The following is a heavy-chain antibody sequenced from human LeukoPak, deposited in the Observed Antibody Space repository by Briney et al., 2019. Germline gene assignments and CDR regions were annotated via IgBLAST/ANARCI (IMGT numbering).Heavy chain of an antibody. CDR1: GFTFSSYE. Sequence: GGSLRLSCAASGFTFSSYEMNWVRQAPGKGLEWVSYISSSGSTIYYADSVKGRFTISRDNAKDSLYLQMNSLRAEDTAVYYCARDRPLLWFGVLWPHFDYWGQGTLVTVSS. CDR2: ISSSGSTI. V-gene: IGHV3-48*03. J-gene: IGHJ4*02. D-gene: IGHD3-10*01. CDR3: ARDRPLLWFGVLWPHFDY.